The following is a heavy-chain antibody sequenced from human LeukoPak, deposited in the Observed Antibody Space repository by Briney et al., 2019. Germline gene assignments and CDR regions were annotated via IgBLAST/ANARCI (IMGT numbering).Heavy chain of an antibody. D-gene: IGHD1-26*01. CDR1: GGSISSGDDY. J-gene: IGHJ4*02. CDR2: IYYSGST. CDR3: ASSIVGATTAITLFDY. Sequence: SQTLSLTCTVSGGSISSGDDYWSWIRQPPGKGLECIGYIYYSGSTYYNPSLKSRVTISVDTSKNQFSLKLSSVTAADTAVYYCASSIVGATTAITLFDYWGQGTLVTVSS. V-gene: IGHV4-30-4*08.